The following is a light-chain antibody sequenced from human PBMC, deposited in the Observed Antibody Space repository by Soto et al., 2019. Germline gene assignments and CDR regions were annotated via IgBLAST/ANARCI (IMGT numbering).Light chain of an antibody. CDR1: QSVSSN. Sequence: EIVMTQSPATLSVSPGERATLSRRASQSVSSNLAWYQQKPGQAPRLLIYGASTRATGIPARFSGSGSGTEFTLTISSLQSEDFAVYYCQQYNNWPPWTFGQETKVDIK. V-gene: IGKV3-15*01. J-gene: IGKJ1*01. CDR2: GAS. CDR3: QQYNNWPPWT.